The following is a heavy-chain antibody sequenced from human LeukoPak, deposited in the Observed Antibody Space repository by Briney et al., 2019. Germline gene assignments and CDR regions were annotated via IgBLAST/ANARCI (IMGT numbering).Heavy chain of an antibody. J-gene: IGHJ6*02. V-gene: IGHV4-34*01. Sequence: PSETLSLTCAVYGGSFSSYYWSWIRQPPGKGLEWIGEINHSGSTNYNPSLKSRVTISVDTSKNQFSLKLSSVTAADTAVYYCARGAFVVVTARYYYYYGMDVWGQGTTVTVSS. CDR3: ARGAFVVVTARYYYYYGMDV. D-gene: IGHD2-21*02. CDR2: INHSGST. CDR1: GGSFSSYY.